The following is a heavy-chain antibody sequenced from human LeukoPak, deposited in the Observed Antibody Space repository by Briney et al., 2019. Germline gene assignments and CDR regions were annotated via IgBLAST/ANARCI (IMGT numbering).Heavy chain of an antibody. V-gene: IGHV3-23*01. J-gene: IGHJ4*02. CDR1: GFTFSSYA. CDR2: ISASGGST. CDR3: AKDRGTITSLLVIGVPGPAHLFDW. D-gene: IGHD5-12*01. Sequence: PGGSLRLSCAASGFTFSSYAVSWVRQAPGKGLEWVSTISASGGSTYYADSVKGRFTISRDNFRSTLYLEMNSLKVEDTATYYCAKDRGTITSLLVIGVPGPAHLFDWWGQGALVTVSS.